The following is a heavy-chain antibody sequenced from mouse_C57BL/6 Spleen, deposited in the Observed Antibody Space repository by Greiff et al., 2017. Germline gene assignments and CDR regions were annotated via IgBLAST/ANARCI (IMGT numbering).Heavy chain of an antibody. D-gene: IGHD2-5*01. CDR2: IDPSDSYT. V-gene: IGHV1-69*01. Sequence: VQLQQPGAELVMPGASVKLSCKASGYTFTSYWMHWVKQRPGQGLEWIGEIDPSDSYTNYNQKFKGKSTLTVDKSSSTAYMQLSSLTSEDSAVYYCARREGYSNLFAYWGQGTLVTVSA. J-gene: IGHJ3*01. CDR3: ARREGYSNLFAY. CDR1: GYTFTSYW.